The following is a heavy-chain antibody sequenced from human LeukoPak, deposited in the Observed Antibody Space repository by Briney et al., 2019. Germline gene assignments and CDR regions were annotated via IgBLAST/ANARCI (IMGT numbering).Heavy chain of an antibody. CDR3: ARVSYDYGDPQLVY. V-gene: IGHV4-38-2*01. D-gene: IGHD4-17*01. J-gene: IGHJ4*02. Sequence: KPSETLSLTCAVSGYSISSGYYWGWIRQPPGKGLEWIGSIYHSGSTYYNPSLKSRVTISVDTSKNQFSLKLSSVTAADTAVYYCARVSYDYGDPQLVYWGQGTLVTVSS. CDR1: GYSISSGYY. CDR2: IYHSGST.